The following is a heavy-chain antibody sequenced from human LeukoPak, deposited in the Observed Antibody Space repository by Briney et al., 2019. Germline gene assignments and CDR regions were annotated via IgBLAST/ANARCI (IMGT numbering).Heavy chain of an antibody. CDR2: IYSGGST. CDR1: GFTVSSNY. J-gene: IGHJ4*02. V-gene: IGHV3-53*01. Sequence: GGSLRLSCAASGFTVSSNYMSWVRQAPGKGLEWVSVIYSGGSTYYADSVKGRFTISRDNSKNTLYLQMNSLRAEDTAVYYCARDNIAAAGILDYGGQGTLVTVSS. CDR3: ARDNIAAAGILDY. D-gene: IGHD6-13*01.